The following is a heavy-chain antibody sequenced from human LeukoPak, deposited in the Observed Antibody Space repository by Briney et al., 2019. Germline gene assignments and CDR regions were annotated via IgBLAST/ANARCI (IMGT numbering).Heavy chain of an antibody. J-gene: IGHJ4*02. CDR2: MNPNSGNT. Sequence: ASVKVSCKASGYTFTSYDINWVRQATEQGPEWMGWMNPNSGNTGYAQKFQGRVTMTRNTSISTAYMELSSLRAEDTALYHCARDRTGSGSYYNGLDYFDYWGQGTLVTVSS. CDR1: GYTFTSYD. V-gene: IGHV1-8*01. CDR3: ARDRTGSGSYYNGLDYFDY. D-gene: IGHD3-10*01.